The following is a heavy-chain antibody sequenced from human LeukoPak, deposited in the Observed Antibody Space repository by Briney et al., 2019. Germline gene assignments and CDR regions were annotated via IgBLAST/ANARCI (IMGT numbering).Heavy chain of an antibody. D-gene: IGHD6-19*01. V-gene: IGHV4-59*01. CDR2: IYNSGST. Sequence: PSETLSLTCTVSGGSISTYYWSWNRQPPGKGLEWIGHIYNSGSTNYSPSLKSRVTISVDTSKNQFSLKLSSVTAADTAMYYCARFKRAGGWSYFDYWGLGTLVTVSS. CDR3: ARFKRAGGWSYFDY. CDR1: GGSISTYY. J-gene: IGHJ4*02.